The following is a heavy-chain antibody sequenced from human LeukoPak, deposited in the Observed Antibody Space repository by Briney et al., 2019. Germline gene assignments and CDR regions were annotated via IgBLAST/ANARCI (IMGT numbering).Heavy chain of an antibody. D-gene: IGHD6-19*01. CDR2: VYYSGST. CDR1: DGSISSYY. CDR3: ARHWTGGWYETFDI. Sequence: PSETLSLTCTVSDGSISSYYWSWIRQPPGKGLEWIGYVYYSGSTNYNLSLKSRVTISVDTSKNHFSLKLSSVTAADTAVYYCARHWTGGWYETFDIWGQGTMVTVSS. V-gene: IGHV4-59*08. J-gene: IGHJ3*02.